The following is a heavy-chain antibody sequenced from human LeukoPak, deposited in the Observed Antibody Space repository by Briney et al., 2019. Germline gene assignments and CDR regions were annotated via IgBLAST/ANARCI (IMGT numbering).Heavy chain of an antibody. J-gene: IGHJ4*02. CDR1: GYTFTGYY. Sequence: ASVKVSCKASGYTFTGYYMHWVRQAPGQGREWMAYITPNSRGPTFSQKFQVRLTMTRDTPISTAYMELSRLRSDDTAVYYCARSMVRGVPSDYWGQGTLVTVSS. V-gene: IGHV1-2*02. D-gene: IGHD3-10*01. CDR2: ITPNSRGP. CDR3: ARSMVRGVPSDY.